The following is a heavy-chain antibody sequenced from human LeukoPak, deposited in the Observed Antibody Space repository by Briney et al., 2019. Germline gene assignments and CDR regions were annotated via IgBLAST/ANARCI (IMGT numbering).Heavy chain of an antibody. CDR2: IFHGDSDT. CDR3: ARTTTVTTGDAFDI. J-gene: IGHJ3*02. D-gene: IGHD4-17*01. CDR1: GYSFTGYW. Sequence: GESLKISCKGSGYSFTGYWIKWVRQMPGKGLEWMGIIFHGDSDTRYSPSFQGQVTISADKSINTAYLQWSSLKASDTAMYYCARTTTVTTGDAFDIWGQGTMVTVSS. V-gene: IGHV5-51*01.